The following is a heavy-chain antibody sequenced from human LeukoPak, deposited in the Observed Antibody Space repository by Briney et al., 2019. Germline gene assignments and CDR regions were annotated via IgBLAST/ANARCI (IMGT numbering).Heavy chain of an antibody. V-gene: IGHV4-59*01. CDR3: ARFRSAVAGTYNYYYLGV. D-gene: IGHD6-19*01. CDR2: VFYSGTT. J-gene: IGHJ6*03. CDR1: DGSISSYY. Sequence: SETLSLTCTVSDGSISSYYWSWIRLPPGKGLEYIGYVFYSGTTNYNPSLKSRLTISLDTSKNQISLRLSSVTAADTAVYYCARFRSAVAGTYNYYYLGVWGKGTTVTVSS.